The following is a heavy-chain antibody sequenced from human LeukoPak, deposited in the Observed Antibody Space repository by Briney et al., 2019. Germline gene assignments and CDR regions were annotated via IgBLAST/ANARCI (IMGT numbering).Heavy chain of an antibody. V-gene: IGHV3-53*01. CDR3: ARGEDYGDYFDY. CDR1: GFTVSSNY. J-gene: IGHJ4*02. D-gene: IGHD4-17*01. Sequence: GGSLRLSCAASGFTVSSNYMNWVRQAPGKGLEWVSVIYSGGSTYSADPVRGRFTISRDNSKNTLYLQMNNLRAEDTAVYYCARGEDYGDYFDYWGQGTLVTVSS. CDR2: IYSGGST.